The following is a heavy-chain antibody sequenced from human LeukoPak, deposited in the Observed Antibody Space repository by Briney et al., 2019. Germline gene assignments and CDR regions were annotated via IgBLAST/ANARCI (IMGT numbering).Heavy chain of an antibody. CDR2: IDYSGST. J-gene: IGHJ4*02. Sequence: SETLSLTCTVSGGPISSSDYYWGWIRQPPGKGLEWIGTIDYSGSTSYNPSLKSRVTISADTSKNQFSLKVSSVTASDTAVYYCARTKYSSKWSSLDYWGQGTLVTVSS. D-gene: IGHD6-13*01. V-gene: IGHV4-39*01. CDR3: ARTKYSSKWSSLDY. CDR1: GGPISSSDYY.